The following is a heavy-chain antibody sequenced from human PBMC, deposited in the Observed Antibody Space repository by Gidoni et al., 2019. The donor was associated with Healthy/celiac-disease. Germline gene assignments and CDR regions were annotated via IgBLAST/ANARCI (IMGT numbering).Heavy chain of an antibody. J-gene: IGHJ3*02. CDR2: ISGSGGST. CDR3: AKLNYYGSGSYIGPDAFDI. Sequence: EVQLLESGGGLVQPGGSLRLSCAASGFTFRSYAMSWVRQAPGKGLEWVSAISGSGGSTYYADSVKGRFTISRDNSKNTLYLQMNSLRAEDTAVYYCAKLNYYGSGSYIGPDAFDIWGQGTMVTVSS. V-gene: IGHV3-23*01. D-gene: IGHD3-10*01. CDR1: GFTFRSYA.